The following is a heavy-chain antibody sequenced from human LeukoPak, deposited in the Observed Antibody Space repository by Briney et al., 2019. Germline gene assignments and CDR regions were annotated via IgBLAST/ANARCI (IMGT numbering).Heavy chain of an antibody. CDR1: GFTFSSYA. V-gene: IGHV3-30-3*01. CDR2: ISYDGSNK. CDR3: AKDGEGYSSGPDPYYFDY. D-gene: IGHD6-19*01. Sequence: GGSLRLSCAAPGFTFSSYAMHWVRQAPGKGLEWVAVISYDGSNKYYADSVKGRFTISRDNSKNTLYLQMNSLRAEDTAVYYCAKDGEGYSSGPDPYYFDYWGQGTLVTVSS. J-gene: IGHJ4*02.